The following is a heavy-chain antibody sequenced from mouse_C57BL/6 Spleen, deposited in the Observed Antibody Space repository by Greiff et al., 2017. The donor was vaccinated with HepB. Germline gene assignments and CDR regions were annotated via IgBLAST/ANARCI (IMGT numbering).Heavy chain of an antibody. D-gene: IGHD1-1*01. V-gene: IGHV1-64*01. J-gene: IGHJ3*01. Sequence: QVQLQQPGAELVKPGASVKLSCKASGYTFTSYWMHWVKQRPGQGLEWIGMIHPNSGSTDYNEKFKSKATLTVDKSSSTAYMQLSSLTSEDSAVYYCARGYDGSSYSWFAYWGQGTLVTVSA. CDR2: IHPNSGST. CDR1: GYTFTSYW. CDR3: ARGYDGSSYSWFAY.